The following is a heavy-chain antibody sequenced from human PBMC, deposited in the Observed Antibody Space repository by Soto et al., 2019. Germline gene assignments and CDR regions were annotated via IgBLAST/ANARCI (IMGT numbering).Heavy chain of an antibody. CDR3: ARGRTTTPHYFDY. Sequence: ETLSLTCAVYGGSFSGYYWSWIRQPPGKGLEWIGEINHSGSTNYNPSLKSRVTISVDTSKNQFSLKLSSVTAADTAVYYCARGRTTTPHYFDYWGQGTLVTVSS. D-gene: IGHD4-17*01. CDR2: INHSGST. CDR1: GGSFSGYY. V-gene: IGHV4-34*01. J-gene: IGHJ4*02.